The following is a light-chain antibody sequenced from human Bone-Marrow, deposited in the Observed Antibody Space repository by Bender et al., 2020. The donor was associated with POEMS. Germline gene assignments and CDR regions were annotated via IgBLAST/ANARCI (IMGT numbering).Light chain of an antibody. CDR3: SSWDDSLSGWV. Sequence: QSVLTQPPSASGTPGQSVIISCSGSSSNIGSNTVNWYQQLPGTAPKVVIQSNDQRPSGVPARFSGSKSGTSASLAISDIQSEDEGDYYCSSWDDSLSGWVFGGGTKLTVL. CDR2: SND. J-gene: IGLJ3*02. CDR1: SSNIGSNT. V-gene: IGLV1-44*01.